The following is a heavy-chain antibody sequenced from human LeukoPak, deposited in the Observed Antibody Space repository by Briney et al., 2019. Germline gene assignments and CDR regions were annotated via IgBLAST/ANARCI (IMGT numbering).Heavy chain of an antibody. D-gene: IGHD2-2*01. Sequence: SETLSLTCTVSGGSISSYYWSWIRQPPGKGLEWIGYIYYSGSTNYNPSLKSRVTISVDTSKNQFSLKLSSVTAADTAVYYCARTRYCSSTSCYYFDFWGQGTLVTVSS. J-gene: IGHJ4*02. CDR3: ARTRYCSSTSCYYFDF. V-gene: IGHV4-59*01. CDR2: IYYSGST. CDR1: GGSISSYY.